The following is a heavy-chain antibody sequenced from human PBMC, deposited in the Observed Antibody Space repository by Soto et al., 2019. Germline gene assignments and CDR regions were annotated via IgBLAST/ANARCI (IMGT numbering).Heavy chain of an antibody. V-gene: IGHV3-30-3*01. CDR1: GFTFSSYA. Sequence: PGGSLRLSCAASGFTFSSYAMHWVRQAPGKGLEWVAVISYDGSSKYYADSVKGRFTISRDNSKNTLYLQMNSLRAEDTAVYYCARDRIAEDRSGYFDYWGQGTLVTVSS. CDR3: ARDRIAEDRSGYFDY. D-gene: IGHD3-22*01. J-gene: IGHJ4*02. CDR2: ISYDGSSK.